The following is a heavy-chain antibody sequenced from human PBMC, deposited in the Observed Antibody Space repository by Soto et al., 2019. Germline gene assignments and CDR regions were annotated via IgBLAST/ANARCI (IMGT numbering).Heavy chain of an antibody. Sequence: QVQLVQSGAEVKKPGSSVKVSCKSSGITFKTYSVSWVRQAPGHGLEWMGGVIPILGKPMYAQKFQDRFTITADESSQTVCMELTSLTSDDTAVYYCARLWGIADHDSWGQGTRVTVSS. CDR1: GITFKTYS. J-gene: IGHJ5*01. D-gene: IGHD2-21*01. CDR2: VIPILGKP. V-gene: IGHV1-69*12. CDR3: ARLWGIADHDS.